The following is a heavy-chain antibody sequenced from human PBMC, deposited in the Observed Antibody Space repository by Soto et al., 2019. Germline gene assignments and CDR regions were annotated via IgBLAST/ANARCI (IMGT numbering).Heavy chain of an antibody. V-gene: IGHV1-69*13. D-gene: IGHD3-3*01. CDR3: ARDSITIFGVVIPNALDI. J-gene: IGHJ3*02. CDR2: IIPIFGTA. Sequence: SVKVSCKASGGTFSSYAISWVRQAPGQGLEWMGGIIPIFGTANYAQKFQGRVTITADESTSTAYMELSSLRSEDTAVYYCARDSITIFGVVIPNALDIWGQGTMVTVSS. CDR1: GGTFSSYA.